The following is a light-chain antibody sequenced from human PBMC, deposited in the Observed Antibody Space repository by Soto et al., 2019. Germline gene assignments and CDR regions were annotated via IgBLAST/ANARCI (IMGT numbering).Light chain of an antibody. CDR2: GAF. V-gene: IGKV3-20*01. Sequence: EIVLTQSPGTLSVSPGETATLSCRARQSISSTYLAWYQKKPGQAPRLLLYGAFNRATGIPDRFSGSGSGTDFTLIISRLEPEDCAFYYCQQYGSSSFAFGPGTKVEIK. CDR1: QSISSTY. J-gene: IGKJ3*01. CDR3: QQYGSSSFA.